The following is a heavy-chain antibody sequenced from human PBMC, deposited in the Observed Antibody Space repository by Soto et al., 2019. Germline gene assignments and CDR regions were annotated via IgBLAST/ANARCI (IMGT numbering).Heavy chain of an antibody. CDR3: VRGSHLDV. J-gene: IGHJ4*02. V-gene: IGHV4-59*01. CDR1: GGSISSYY. CDR2: IYNTDSGST. Sequence: PSETLSLTCAVSGGSISSYYCTWIRQPPGKGLEWIGYIYNTDSGSTNYNPSLKSRVTISRDMSKNQFSLKLSSVTAADTAVYYCVRGSHLDVWGQGALVTVSS.